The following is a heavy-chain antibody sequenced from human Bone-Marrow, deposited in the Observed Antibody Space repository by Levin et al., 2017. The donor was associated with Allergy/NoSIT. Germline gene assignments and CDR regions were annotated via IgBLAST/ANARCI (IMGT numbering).Heavy chain of an antibody. CDR2: ISFDGSNK. J-gene: IGHJ4*02. Sequence: GGSLRLSCAASGYTFSSYTIHWVRQAPGKGLEWVAVISFDGSNKYYADSVKGRFTISRDNSKNTLYLHMNSLRVDDTAVYYCARSPHRGYYYDTSGYHYFDYWGQGALVTVSS. V-gene: IGHV3-30*04. D-gene: IGHD3-22*01. CDR1: GYTFSSYT. CDR3: ARSPHRGYYYDTSGYHYFDY.